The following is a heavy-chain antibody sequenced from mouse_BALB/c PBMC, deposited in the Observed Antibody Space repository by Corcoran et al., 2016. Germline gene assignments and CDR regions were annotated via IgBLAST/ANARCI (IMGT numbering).Heavy chain of an antibody. Sequence: QIQLVQSGPELKKPGETVKISCKASGYTFTNNGMNWAKQAPGKGLKWMGWINTYTGESTYADDFKGRFAFSLETSASTAYWQIKNLKNEDTATYFCAREPYAMDYCGQGTSVTVSS. CDR3: AREPYAMDY. CDR2: INTYTGES. V-gene: IGHV9-3-1*01. J-gene: IGHJ4*01. CDR1: GYTFTNNG.